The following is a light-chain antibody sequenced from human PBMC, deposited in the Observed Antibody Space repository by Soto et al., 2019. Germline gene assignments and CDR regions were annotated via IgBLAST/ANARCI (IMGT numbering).Light chain of an antibody. CDR2: GAS. V-gene: IGKV3-15*01. Sequence: EIVMTQSPATLSVSPGERATLSCRASQSVNSNLAWYQQKLGQAPRVLIFGASTRATGIPARFSGSGSETEFTLTISSLQAEDSAVYFCQQYNNWPTWTFGQGTKVDI. J-gene: IGKJ1*01. CDR3: QQYNNWPTWT. CDR1: QSVNSN.